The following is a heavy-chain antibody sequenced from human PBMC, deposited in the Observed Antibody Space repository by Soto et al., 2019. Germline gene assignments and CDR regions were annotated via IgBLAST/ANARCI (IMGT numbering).Heavy chain of an antibody. CDR3: ARVILGGTDGYNCSGVY. Sequence: QVQLVQSGAEVKKPGSSVKVSCKASGGTFSSYAISWVRQAPGQGLEWMGGIIPIFGTANYAQKFQGRVTITADESTSTAYMELSSLRSEHTAVYYCARVILGGTDGYNCSGVYWGQGTLVTVSS. CDR1: GGTFSSYA. D-gene: IGHD2-15*01. V-gene: IGHV1-69*12. CDR2: IIPIFGTA. J-gene: IGHJ4*02.